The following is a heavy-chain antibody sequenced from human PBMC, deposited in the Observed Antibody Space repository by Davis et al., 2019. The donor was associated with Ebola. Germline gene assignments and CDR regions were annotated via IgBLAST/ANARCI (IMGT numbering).Heavy chain of an antibody. CDR3: ARRHVEMATKDWYFDL. Sequence: GSLRLSCTVSGGSISSYYWSWIRQPPGKGLEWIGYIYYSGSTNYNPSLKSRVTISVDTSKNQFSLKLSSVTAADTAVYYCARRHVEMATKDWYFDLWGRGTLVTVSS. CDR1: GGSISSYY. CDR2: IYYSGST. J-gene: IGHJ2*01. D-gene: IGHD5-24*01. V-gene: IGHV4-59*08.